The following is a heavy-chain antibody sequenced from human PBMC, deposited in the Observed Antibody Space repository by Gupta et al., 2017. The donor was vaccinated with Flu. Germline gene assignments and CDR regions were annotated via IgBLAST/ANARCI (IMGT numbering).Heavy chain of an antibody. CDR1: GFIFTRYA. J-gene: IGHJ6*03. D-gene: IGHD2-21*02. V-gene: IGHV3-30*04. CDR3: ARDEDNYGGDYGYYYYMDV. CDR2: TSYDDTKK. Sequence: QVEMVQSGGGVVKPGRSLRLSCAASGFIFTRYAMHWVRQAPGKGLEWVAITSYDDTKKYYADSVKGRFTIARDNSKNTVYLQMNSLKPEDTAVYYCARDEDNYGGDYGYYYYMDVWGQGSTVTVSS.